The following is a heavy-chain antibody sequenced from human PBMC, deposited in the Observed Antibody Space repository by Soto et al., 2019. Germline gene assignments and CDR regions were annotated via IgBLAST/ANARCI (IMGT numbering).Heavy chain of an antibody. D-gene: IGHD3-22*01. Sequence: VQLLESGGGLVQLGGSLRLSCAASGFSFNNHAMTWVRQAPGKGLEWVSGISGSGSTTHYADSVKGRFTISRDNSKDTLYLQMNSLRPEDTAVYYCAKDRLMLTMVVVGAFDFWGLGTMVTVSS. J-gene: IGHJ3*01. CDR3: AKDRLMLTMVVVGAFDF. CDR2: ISGSGSTT. CDR1: GFSFNNHA. V-gene: IGHV3-23*01.